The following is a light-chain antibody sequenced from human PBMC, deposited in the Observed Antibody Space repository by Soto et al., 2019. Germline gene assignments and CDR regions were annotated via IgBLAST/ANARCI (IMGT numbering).Light chain of an antibody. CDR2: EVS. J-gene: IGLJ1*01. Sequence: QSALTQPASVSGSPGQSITFSCTGTSSDVGSSNLVSWYQQHPGKAPKLLIYEVSKRPSGVSNRFSGSKSGNTASLTISGLQAEDEADYYCCSYAGSSIHVFGTGTKVTVL. CDR3: CSYAGSSIHV. V-gene: IGLV2-23*02. CDR1: SSDVGSSNL.